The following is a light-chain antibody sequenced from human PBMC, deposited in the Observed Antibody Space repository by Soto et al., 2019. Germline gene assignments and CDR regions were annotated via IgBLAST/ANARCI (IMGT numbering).Light chain of an antibody. J-gene: IGKJ1*01. CDR2: AAS. Sequence: DIQMTQSPSSLSASVGDRVTITCRASQSVSGSLSWYQQKPGKAPNLLTYAASSLQSGVPSRFSGSGSGTDFTLTISTLQPEDFATYYCQQSYSLPRTFGQGTKVEVK. CDR3: QQSYSLPRT. CDR1: QSVSGS. V-gene: IGKV1-39*01.